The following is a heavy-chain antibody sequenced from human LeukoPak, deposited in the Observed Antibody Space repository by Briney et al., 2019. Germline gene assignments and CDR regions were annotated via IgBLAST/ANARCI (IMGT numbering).Heavy chain of an antibody. CDR1: GFTFSRYS. Sequence: GGSLRLSCAASGFTFSRYSMNWVRQAPGKGLEWVSYISSSSSTIYYADSVKGRFTISRDNAKNSLYLQMNSLRAEDTAVYYCARGGDYYDRSRDYWGQGTLVTVSS. CDR3: ARGGDYYDRSRDY. V-gene: IGHV3-48*04. D-gene: IGHD3-22*01. CDR2: ISSSSSTI. J-gene: IGHJ4*02.